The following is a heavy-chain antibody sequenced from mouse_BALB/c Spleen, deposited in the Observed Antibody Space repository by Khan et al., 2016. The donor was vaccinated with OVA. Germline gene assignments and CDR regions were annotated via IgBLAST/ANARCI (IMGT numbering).Heavy chain of an antibody. CDR1: GYTFTDYY. J-gene: IGHJ3*01. CDR3: ARRNYFGYTFAY. CDR2: ISPGSGDT. V-gene: IGHV1-77*01. Sequence: QVQLQQSGAELARPGASVKLSCKASGYTFTDYYINWVKRRTGQGLEWIGEISPGSGDTYYNERFKGKATLTADKASRTAYMQLSSLTSSASAVYFCARRNYFGYTFAYWGQGTLVTVSA. D-gene: IGHD1-2*01.